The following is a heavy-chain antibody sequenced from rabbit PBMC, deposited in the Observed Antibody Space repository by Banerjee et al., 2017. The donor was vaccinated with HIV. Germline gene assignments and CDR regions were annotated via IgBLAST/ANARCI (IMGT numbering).Heavy chain of an antibody. V-gene: IGHV1S40*01. J-gene: IGHJ4*01. Sequence: QSLEESGGGLVKPGASLTLTCKASGFSFSSGYDMCWVRQAPGKGLEWIACIYTGSSGSTYYASWAKGRFTISKTSSTTVDLKMTSLTAADTATYFCARVVVIGVYFNLWGQGTLVTVS. CDR3: ARVVVIGVYFNL. D-gene: IGHD1-1*01. CDR2: IYTGSSGST. CDR1: GFSFSSGYD.